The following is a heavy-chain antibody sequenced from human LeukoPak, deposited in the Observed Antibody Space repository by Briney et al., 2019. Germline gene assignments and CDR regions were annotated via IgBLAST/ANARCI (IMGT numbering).Heavy chain of an antibody. CDR3: ARIEYTRSSSARTYFDS. CDR2: IYYSGST. CDR1: GGSISGNY. D-gene: IGHD6-6*01. Sequence: PSETLSLTCTVSGGSISGNYRSWIRQPPGKGLEWIGYIYYSGSTNYNPSLKSRVTISVDTSNNQFSLKLSSVTAADTAVYYCARIEYTRSSSARTYFDSWGQVTLVTVSS. J-gene: IGHJ4*02. V-gene: IGHV4-59*01.